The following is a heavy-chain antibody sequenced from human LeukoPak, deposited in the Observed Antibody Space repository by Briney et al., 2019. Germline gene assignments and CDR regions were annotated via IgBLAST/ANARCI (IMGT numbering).Heavy chain of an antibody. CDR3: ARGPGRRRDIVVVVAGSYYGMDV. Sequence: SETLPLTCAVYGGSFSGYYWSWIRQPPGKGLEWIGEINHSGSTNYNPSLKSRVTISVDTSKNQFSLKLSSVTAADTAVYYCARGPGRRRDIVVVVAGSYYGMDVWGQGTTVTVSS. CDR1: GGSFSGYY. D-gene: IGHD2-15*01. CDR2: INHSGST. J-gene: IGHJ6*02. V-gene: IGHV4-34*01.